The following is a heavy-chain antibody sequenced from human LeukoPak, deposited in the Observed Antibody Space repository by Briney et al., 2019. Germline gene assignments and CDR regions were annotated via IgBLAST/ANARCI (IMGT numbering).Heavy chain of an antibody. CDR3: AKDKSTYYYGSGSLPGVFLDY. J-gene: IGHJ4*02. D-gene: IGHD3-10*01. V-gene: IGHV3-33*06. Sequence: GRSLRLSCAPSGFTFSSYGMHWVRRAPGKGLEWVAVIWYDGSYKYYADSVKGRFTISRDNSKNTLYLQMNSLRAEDTAVYYCAKDKSTYYYGSGSLPGVFLDYWGQGTLVTVSS. CDR2: IWYDGSYK. CDR1: GFTFSSYG.